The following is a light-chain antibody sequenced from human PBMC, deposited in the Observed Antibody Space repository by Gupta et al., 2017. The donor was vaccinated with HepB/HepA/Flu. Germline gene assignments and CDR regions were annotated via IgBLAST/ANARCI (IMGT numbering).Light chain of an antibody. CDR2: KTS. CDR1: QSICDW. J-gene: IGKJ1*01. CDR3: QQDHRYWT. V-gene: IGKV1-5*03. Sequence: DIQMTQSPSTLSASVGDRVTITCRASQSICDWLAWDQQKPGKAPKLLIYKTSELGGGVPSRFSGGGEDKEFTLTSSRPQDDDCEDCYGQQDHRYWTFGQGTRVEIK.